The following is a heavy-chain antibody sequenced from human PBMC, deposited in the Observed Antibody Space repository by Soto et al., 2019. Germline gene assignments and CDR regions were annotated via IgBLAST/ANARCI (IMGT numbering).Heavy chain of an antibody. Sequence: QITLKESGPTLVKPTQTLTLTCTFSGFSLSSTRMAVGWIRQPPGKALEWLALIYWDDDKRYSPFLKSRLTITKDTSKNQVVLTMSTMDPVDTARYYCAHIVVDGLGYYVEYWGQGTLVTVSS. J-gene: IGHJ4*02. CDR1: GFSLSSTRMA. CDR3: AHIVVDGLGYYVEY. CDR2: IYWDDDK. V-gene: IGHV2-5*02. D-gene: IGHD6-19*01.